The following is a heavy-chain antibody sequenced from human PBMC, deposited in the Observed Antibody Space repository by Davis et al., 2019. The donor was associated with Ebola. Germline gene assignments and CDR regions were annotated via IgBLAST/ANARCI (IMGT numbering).Heavy chain of an antibody. CDR2: ISSTNYI. CDR1: GFIFSDYY. D-gene: IGHD2/OR15-2a*01. V-gene: IGHV3-69-1*01. Sequence: GGSLRISCAASGFIFSDYYMSWIRQAPGKGLEWVSSISSTNYIYYADSVKGRFTISRDNAKNSLYLQMNGLGAEDTAVYYCARHSVDGTFYAPFDPWGQGALVTVSS. CDR3: ARHSVDGTFYAPFDP. J-gene: IGHJ5*02.